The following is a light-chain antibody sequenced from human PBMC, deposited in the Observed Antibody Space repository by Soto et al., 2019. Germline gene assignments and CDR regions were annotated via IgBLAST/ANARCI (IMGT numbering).Light chain of an antibody. CDR1: QSISSW. J-gene: IGKJ5*01. Sequence: DIQMTQSPSTLSASVGERVTITCRASQSISSWLAWYQQTRGKAPKIXIYKASSLESGVPSRFSGSGAGTECTLTISSLQPDDVATDYCPQYNSMIRTFGQGTRLEIK. CDR2: KAS. V-gene: IGKV1-5*03. CDR3: PQYNSMIRT.